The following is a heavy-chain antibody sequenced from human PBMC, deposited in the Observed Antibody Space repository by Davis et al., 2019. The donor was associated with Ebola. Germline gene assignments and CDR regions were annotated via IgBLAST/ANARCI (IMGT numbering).Heavy chain of an antibody. CDR1: GGSISSYY. CDR2: IYYSGST. Sequence: PSETLSLTCTVSGGSISSYYWSWIRQPPGKGLEWIGYIYYSGSTNYNPSLKSRVTISVDTSKNQFSLKLSSVTAADTAVYYCASGLRGYSYGNWFDPWGQGTLVTVSS. V-gene: IGHV4-59*01. CDR3: ASGLRGYSYGNWFDP. D-gene: IGHD5-18*01. J-gene: IGHJ5*02.